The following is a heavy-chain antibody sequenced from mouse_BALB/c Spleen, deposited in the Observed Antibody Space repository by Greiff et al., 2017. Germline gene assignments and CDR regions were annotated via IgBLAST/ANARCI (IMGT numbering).Heavy chain of an antibody. CDR1: GFTFTDYY. CDR2: IRNKANGYTT. D-gene: IGHD1-1*01. V-gene: IGHV7-3*02. J-gene: IGHJ4*01. CDR3: ARFYFYYYAMDY. Sequence: EVKLVESGGGLVQPGGSLRLSCATSGFTFTDYYMSWVRQPPGKALEWLGFIRNKANGYTTEYSASVKGLFTISRDNSQSILYLQMNTLRAEDSATYYCARFYFYYYAMDYWGQGTSVTVSS.